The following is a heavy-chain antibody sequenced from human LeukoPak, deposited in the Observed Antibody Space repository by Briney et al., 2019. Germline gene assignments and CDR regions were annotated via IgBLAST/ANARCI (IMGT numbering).Heavy chain of an antibody. CDR1: GGSISSSDYY. Sequence: PSQTLSLTCTVSGGSISSSDYYWTWIRQHPGKGLEWLGFIYHSGSIYYNPSLKSRVTISVDTSKNQFSLKLNSVTAADTAVYYCATTRAHQFDYWGQGTLVTVSS. J-gene: IGHJ4*02. V-gene: IGHV4-31*03. D-gene: IGHD4-11*01. CDR2: IYHSGSI. CDR3: ATTRAHQFDY.